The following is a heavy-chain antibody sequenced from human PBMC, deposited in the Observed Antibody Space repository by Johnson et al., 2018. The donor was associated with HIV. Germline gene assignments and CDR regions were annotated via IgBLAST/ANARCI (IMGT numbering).Heavy chain of an antibody. V-gene: IGHV3-30*04. CDR1: VFTFSSYA. D-gene: IGHD2-2*01. J-gene: IGHJ3*02. CDR3: ARGVTQQLCVVEAIGI. Sequence: QMLLVESGGGVVQPGRSLRLSCAASVFTFSSYAMHWVRQAPGKGLEWMAVISYDGTNKYYADSAKGRFTISRDNSRNTLFLQMNSLRVEDTAAYYCARGVTQQLCVVEAIGIWGQGTMVTVSS. CDR2: ISYDGTNK.